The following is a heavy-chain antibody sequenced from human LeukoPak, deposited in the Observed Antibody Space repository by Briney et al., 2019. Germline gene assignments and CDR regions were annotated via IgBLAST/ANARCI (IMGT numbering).Heavy chain of an antibody. CDR1: GYSFTSYW. Sequence: GESLKISCKGSGYSFTSYWIGWVRQMPGKGLNWMGIIYPGDSDTRYSPSFQGQVTISADKSISTAYLQWSSLKASDTAMYYCARQTDMVRGVKVVDYWGQGTLVTVSS. CDR3: ARQTDMVRGVKVVDY. J-gene: IGHJ4*02. D-gene: IGHD3-10*01. CDR2: IYPGDSDT. V-gene: IGHV5-51*01.